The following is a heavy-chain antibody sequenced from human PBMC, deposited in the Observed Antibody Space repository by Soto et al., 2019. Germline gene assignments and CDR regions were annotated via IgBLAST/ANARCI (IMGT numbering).Heavy chain of an antibody. CDR3: AKKGSPSGHHYYYGMDV. CDR2: ISGSGGST. CDR1: GFTFSSYA. V-gene: IGHV3-23*01. J-gene: IGHJ6*02. D-gene: IGHD6-13*01. Sequence: GGSLRLSCAASGFTFSSYAMSWVRQAPGKGLEWVSAISGSGGSTYYADSVKGRFTISRDNSKNTLYLQMNSLRAEDTAVYYCAKKGSPSGHHYYYGMDVWGQGTTVTVSS.